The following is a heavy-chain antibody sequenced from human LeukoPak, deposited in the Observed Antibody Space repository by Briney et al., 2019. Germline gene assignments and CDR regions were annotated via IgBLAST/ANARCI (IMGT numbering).Heavy chain of an antibody. CDR2: IYPGDSET. Sequence: GESLKISCKGSGYSFTNYWIGWARQMPGKGLEWMGIIYPGDSETRYSPSFQGQVTISADRSVSTAYLQWNSLKASDTAMYYCARPGRDGGYSYGFDCWGQGTLVTVSS. CDR3: ARPGRDGGYSYGFDC. V-gene: IGHV5-51*01. J-gene: IGHJ5*01. CDR1: GYSFTNYW. D-gene: IGHD5-18*01.